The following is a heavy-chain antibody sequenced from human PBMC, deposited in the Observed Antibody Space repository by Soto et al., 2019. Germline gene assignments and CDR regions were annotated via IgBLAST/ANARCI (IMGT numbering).Heavy chain of an antibody. V-gene: IGHV5-10-1*01. J-gene: IGHJ4*02. D-gene: IGHD5-18*01. CDR1: RYGVAGCW. Sequence: DTLKIPSKGSRYGVAGCWITWVRRKPGKCIAWMGRIDPSDSQTYYSHSFRGHVTISVTKSITTVFMQWSSLRASDTAMYYCARKISDSDTGPNFQYYFDSWGQGTPVSVSS. CDR2: IDPSDSQT. CDR3: ARKISDSDTGPNFQYYFDS.